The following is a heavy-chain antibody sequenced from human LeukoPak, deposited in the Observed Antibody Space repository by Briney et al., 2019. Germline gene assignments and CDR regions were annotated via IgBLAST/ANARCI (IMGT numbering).Heavy chain of an antibody. D-gene: IGHD3-10*01. CDR2: ISGSGGST. V-gene: IGHV3-23*01. CDR3: AQGSGSLLDY. CDR1: GFTFSSYA. J-gene: IGHJ4*02. Sequence: PGGSLRLSCAASGFTFSSYAMSWVRQAPGKGLEWVSAISGSGGSTYYADSVKGRFTISRDNSKNTLYLQMGSLRAEDMAVYYCAQGSGSLLDYWGQGTLVTVSS.